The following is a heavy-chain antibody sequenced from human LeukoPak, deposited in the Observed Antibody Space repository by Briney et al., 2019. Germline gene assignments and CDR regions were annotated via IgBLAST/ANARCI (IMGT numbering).Heavy chain of an antibody. V-gene: IGHV3-23*01. CDR1: GFTFSSYA. CDR2: ISGSGGST. CDR3: AKDSGITMIVVAIDAFDI. J-gene: IGHJ3*02. D-gene: IGHD3-22*01. Sequence: GGSLRLSCAASGFTFSSYAMSWVRQAPGRGLEGVSAISGSGGSTYYADSVKGRFTISRDNSKNTLYLQMNSLRAEDTAVYYCAKDSGITMIVVAIDAFDIWGQGTMVTVSS.